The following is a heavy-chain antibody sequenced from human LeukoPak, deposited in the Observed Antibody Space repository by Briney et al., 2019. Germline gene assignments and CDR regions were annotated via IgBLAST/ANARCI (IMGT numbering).Heavy chain of an antibody. J-gene: IGHJ4*02. CDR3: AITAYYYDSSGYYNGY. Sequence: ASVKVSFKASGYTFTSYGISWVRQAPGRGLEWMGWINTYDGNTKYAQKVQGRVTMTTDTSTSTAYMELRSLRSDDTAVYYCAITAYYYDSSGYYNGYWGQGTLVTVSS. CDR2: INTYDGNT. CDR1: GYTFTSYG. D-gene: IGHD3-22*01. V-gene: IGHV1-18*01.